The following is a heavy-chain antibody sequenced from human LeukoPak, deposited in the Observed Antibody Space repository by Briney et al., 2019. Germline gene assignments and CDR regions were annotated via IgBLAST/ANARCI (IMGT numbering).Heavy chain of an antibody. CDR1: GFTFSSYA. J-gene: IGHJ4*02. V-gene: IGHV3-23*01. D-gene: IGHD6-19*01. Sequence: GGSLRLSCAASGFTFSSYAMSWVRQAPGKGLEWVSAISGSGGSTHYADSVKGRFTISRDNSKNTLYLQMNSLRTEDTAVYYCAKPYTSGWYVGDWGQGTLVTVSS. CDR2: ISGSGGST. CDR3: AKPYTSGWYVGD.